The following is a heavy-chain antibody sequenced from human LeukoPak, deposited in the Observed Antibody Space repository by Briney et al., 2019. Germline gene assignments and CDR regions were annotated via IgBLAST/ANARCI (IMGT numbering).Heavy chain of an antibody. CDR2: IKQDGSEK. V-gene: IGHV3-7*02. CDR3: SRVGGWVGTADGFDI. CDR1: GFTLRSYW. Sequence: PGGSLRLSCVASGFTLRSYWMSWVRQAPGEGLEWVANIKQDGSEKYYVDSVKGRFTISRDNAKTSLNLQMNRLRAEDTAVYYCSRVGGWVGTADGFDIWGQGTMVTVSS. J-gene: IGHJ3*02. D-gene: IGHD4-23*01.